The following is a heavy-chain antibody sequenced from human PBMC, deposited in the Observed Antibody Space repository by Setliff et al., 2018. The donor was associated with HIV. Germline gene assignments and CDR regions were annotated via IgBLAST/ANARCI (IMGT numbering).Heavy chain of an antibody. CDR1: GDSISNHY. CDR2: IYGSGTS. J-gene: IGHJ5*01. D-gene: IGHD1-7*01. V-gene: IGHV4-4*07. Sequence: SETLSLTCTVSGDSISNHYWTWIRQPAGKGLEWIGRIYGSGTSNYNPSLKSRVTMSFDSSNNQFSLKVSSVAAADTAVYYCARGRYDDWNYAARGNWFDSWGQGTLVTVSS. CDR3: ARGRYDDWNYAARGNWFDS.